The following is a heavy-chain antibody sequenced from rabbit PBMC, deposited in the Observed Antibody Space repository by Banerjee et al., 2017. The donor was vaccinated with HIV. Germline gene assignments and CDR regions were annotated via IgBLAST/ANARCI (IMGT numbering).Heavy chain of an antibody. Sequence: QEQLEESGGGLVQPGGSLALTCKASGFALSNNNEMCWVRQAPGKGLEWIACIYAGSTGPTWCASWAKGRFTISKTSSTTVTLQMTSLTAADSASYFGARGADKNGYAMDFWGQGTLVTVS. CDR2: IYAGSTGPT. D-gene: IGHD6-1*01. V-gene: IGHV1S45*01. J-gene: IGHJ3*01. CDR1: GFALSNNNE. CDR3: ARGADKNGYAMDF.